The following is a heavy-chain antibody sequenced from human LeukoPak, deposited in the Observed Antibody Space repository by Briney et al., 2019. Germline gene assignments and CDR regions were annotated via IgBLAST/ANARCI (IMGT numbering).Heavy chain of an antibody. CDR2: IYYSGST. J-gene: IGHJ3*02. CDR3: ATYPPNI. Sequence: SETLSLTCTVSGGSISSHYWSWIRQPPGKGLEWIGYIYYSGSTNYNPSLKSRVTISVDTSKNQFSLKLSSVTAADTAVYYCATYPPNIWGQGTMVTVSS. V-gene: IGHV4-59*11. CDR1: GGSISSHY.